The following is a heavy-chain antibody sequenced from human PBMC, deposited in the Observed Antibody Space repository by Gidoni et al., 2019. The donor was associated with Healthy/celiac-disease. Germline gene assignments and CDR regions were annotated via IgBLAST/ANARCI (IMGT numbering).Heavy chain of an antibody. V-gene: IGHV3-30*18. CDR2: ISYDGSNK. D-gene: IGHD3-22*01. Sequence: QVQLVESGGGVVQPGRSLRLSCAASGFTFSSYGLHWVRQAPGKGLEWVAVISYDGSNKYYADSVKGRFTISRDNSKNTLYLQMNSLRAEDTAVYYCAKDRGWSDSSGYYEYYFDYWGQGTLVTVSS. J-gene: IGHJ4*02. CDR1: GFTFSSYG. CDR3: AKDRGWSDSSGYYEYYFDY.